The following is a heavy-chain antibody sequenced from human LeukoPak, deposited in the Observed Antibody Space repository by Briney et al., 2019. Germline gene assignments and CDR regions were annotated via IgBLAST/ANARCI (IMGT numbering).Heavy chain of an antibody. Sequence: ASVKVSCKASGGTFSSYAISWVRQAPGQGLEWMGGIIPIFGTANYAQKFQGRVTITAGESTSTAYMELSSLRSEDTAVYYCARDNAQGVGVVKDYYYGMDVWGQGTTVTVSS. D-gene: IGHD3-3*01. V-gene: IGHV1-69*01. J-gene: IGHJ6*02. CDR2: IIPIFGTA. CDR1: GGTFSSYA. CDR3: ARDNAQGVGVVKDYYYGMDV.